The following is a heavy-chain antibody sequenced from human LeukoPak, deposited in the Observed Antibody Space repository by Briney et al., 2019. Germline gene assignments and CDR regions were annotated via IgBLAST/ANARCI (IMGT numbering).Heavy chain of an antibody. Sequence: ASVKVSCKASGYTFTSYVMNWVRQAPGQGLEWVGWINTNTGNPTYAQGFTGRFVFSLDTSVSTAYLQISSLKAEDTAVYYCARAGSPYFYYYMDVWGKGTTVTVSS. V-gene: IGHV7-4-1*02. J-gene: IGHJ6*03. CDR2: INTNTGNP. D-gene: IGHD6-25*01. CDR3: ARAGSPYFYYYMDV. CDR1: GYTFTSYV.